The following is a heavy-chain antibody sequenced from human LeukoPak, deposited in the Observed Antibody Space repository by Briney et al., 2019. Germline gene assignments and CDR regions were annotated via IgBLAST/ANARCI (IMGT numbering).Heavy chain of an antibody. CDR2: IYYNGRT. Sequence: KPSETLSLTCTVSGGSINSNRYYWGWIRQPPGRGLEWIACIYYNGRTYYNPSLKSRVTISFDTSKNQFSLKLASVTAADTAVYYCTRDTVDAQYSSGWLTNFGGQGTLVTVSS. D-gene: IGHD6-19*01. CDR3: TRDTVDAQYSSGWLTNF. J-gene: IGHJ4*02. CDR1: GGSINSNRYY. V-gene: IGHV4-39*07.